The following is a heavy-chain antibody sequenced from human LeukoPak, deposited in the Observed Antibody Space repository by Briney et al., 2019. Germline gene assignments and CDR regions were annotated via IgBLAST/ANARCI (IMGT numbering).Heavy chain of an antibody. D-gene: IGHD6-13*01. CDR1: GVSITSYY. Sequence: SETLSLTCTVSGVSITSYYWSWIRQPPGKGLEWIRYIYTSGSTNYNPSLKSRVTISVDTSKNQFSLKLSSVTAADTAVYYCARHVGTLIAAAIKSWGQGTLVTVSS. CDR2: IYTSGST. J-gene: IGHJ4*02. V-gene: IGHV4-4*09. CDR3: ARHVGTLIAAAIKS.